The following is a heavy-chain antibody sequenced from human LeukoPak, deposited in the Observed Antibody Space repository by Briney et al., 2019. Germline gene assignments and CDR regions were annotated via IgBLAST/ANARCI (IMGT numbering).Heavy chain of an antibody. Sequence: AGGSLRLSRAASGFTFSDYYMSWIRQAPGKGLEWVSYISSSSGYTNYADSVKGRFTISRDNAKNSLYLQMNSLRADDTAVYYCARSGSHDYWGQGTLVTVSS. CDR3: ARSGSHDY. D-gene: IGHD1-26*01. CDR2: ISSSSGYT. CDR1: GFTFSDYY. J-gene: IGHJ4*02. V-gene: IGHV3-11*03.